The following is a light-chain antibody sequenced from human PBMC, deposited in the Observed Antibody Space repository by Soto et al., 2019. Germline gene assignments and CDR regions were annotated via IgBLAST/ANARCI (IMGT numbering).Light chain of an antibody. J-gene: IGKJ1*01. CDR1: QSVSSN. V-gene: IGKV3-15*01. Sequence: EIVMTQSPATLSVSPGERATLSCRASQSVSSNLAWYQQKPGKAPRLLIYDASTRASGSPARFSGSGSGTEFTLTISSLQSEDFAVYYCHQYNDWPPWTFGQGTKVEIK. CDR2: DAS. CDR3: HQYNDWPPWT.